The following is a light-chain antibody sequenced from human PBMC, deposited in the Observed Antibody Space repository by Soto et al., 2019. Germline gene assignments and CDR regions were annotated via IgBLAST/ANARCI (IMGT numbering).Light chain of an antibody. CDR3: HKYDGVPRT. Sequence: DIQMTQSPSSLSASVGDRVTITCRASQDISNFLAWYQQKPGKVPKVLIYAASTLQSGVPSRFSGSGSGTDFTLTISSLQPEDVATYSCHKYDGVPRTFGQGTKVEIK. J-gene: IGKJ1*01. CDR1: QDISNF. CDR2: AAS. V-gene: IGKV1-27*01.